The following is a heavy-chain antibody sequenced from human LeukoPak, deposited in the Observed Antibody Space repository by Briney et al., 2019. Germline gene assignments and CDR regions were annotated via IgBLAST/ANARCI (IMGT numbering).Heavy chain of an antibody. V-gene: IGHV5-51*01. CDR1: GYSFTNYW. CDR3: AREGSSIHNWFDP. D-gene: IGHD6-13*01. Sequence: GESLKISCKGSGYSFTNYWIGWVRQMPGKGLEWMGIIYPGDSDARYSPSFQGQVTISADKSISTAYLQWSSLKASDTAMYYCAREGSSIHNWFDPWGQGTLVTVSS. J-gene: IGHJ5*02. CDR2: IYPGDSDA.